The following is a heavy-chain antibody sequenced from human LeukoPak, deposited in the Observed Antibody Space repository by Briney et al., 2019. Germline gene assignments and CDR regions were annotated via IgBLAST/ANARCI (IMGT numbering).Heavy chain of an antibody. CDR1: GVTFSSYS. D-gene: IGHD2-15*01. J-gene: IGHJ3*02. CDR2: ISSSSSTI. Sequence: GGSLRLSCAASGVTFSSYSMNWVRQAPGKGLEWASYISSSSSTIYYADSVKGRFTISRDNAKNSLYLQMNSLRAEDTAVNYCARDCSGGSCYGAFDIWGQGTMVTVSS. CDR3: ARDCSGGSCYGAFDI. V-gene: IGHV3-48*01.